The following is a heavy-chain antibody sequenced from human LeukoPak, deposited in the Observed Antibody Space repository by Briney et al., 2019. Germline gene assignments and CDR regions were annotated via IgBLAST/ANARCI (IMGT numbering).Heavy chain of an antibody. CDR2: MNPNSGNA. D-gene: IGHD3-10*01. CDR1: GYTFTSYD. CDR3: ARTPYYYGSGINIDC. J-gene: IGHJ4*02. Sequence: ASVKVSCKASGYTFTSYDINWVRQATGQGLEWMGWMNPNSGNAGYAQKFQGRVTMTRNTSISTAYMELSSLRSEDTAVYYCARTPYYYGSGINIDCWGQGTLVTVSS. V-gene: IGHV1-8*01.